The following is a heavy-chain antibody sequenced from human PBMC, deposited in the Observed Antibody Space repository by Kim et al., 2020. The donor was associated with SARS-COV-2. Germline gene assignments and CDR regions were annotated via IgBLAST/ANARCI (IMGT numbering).Heavy chain of an antibody. V-gene: IGHV4-34*01. J-gene: IGHJ4*02. Sequence: SETLSLTCAVYGGSFSGYYWSWIRQPPGKGLEWIGEINHSGSTNYNPSLKSRVTISVDTSKNQFSLKLSSVTAADTAVYYCAREGYGDYDFDYWGQGTLVTVSS. CDR2: INHSGST. CDR1: GGSFSGYY. D-gene: IGHD4-17*01. CDR3: AREGYGDYDFDY.